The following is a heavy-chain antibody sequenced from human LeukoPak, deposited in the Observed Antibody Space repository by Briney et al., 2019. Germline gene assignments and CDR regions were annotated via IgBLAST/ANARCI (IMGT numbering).Heavy chain of an antibody. Sequence: MSSETLSLTCAVYGGSFSGYYWSWIRQPPGKGLEWIGEINHSGSTNYNPSLKSRVTISVDTSKNQFSLKLSSVTAADTAVYYCARLSGSGKAREDYWGQGTLVTVSS. V-gene: IGHV4-34*01. D-gene: IGHD2-15*01. CDR2: INHSGST. CDR3: ARLSGSGKAREDY. CDR1: GGSFSGYY. J-gene: IGHJ4*02.